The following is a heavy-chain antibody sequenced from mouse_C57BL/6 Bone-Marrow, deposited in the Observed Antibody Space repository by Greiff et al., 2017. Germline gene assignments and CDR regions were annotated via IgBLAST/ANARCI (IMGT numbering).Heavy chain of an antibody. CDR1: GYTFTSYW. Sequence: VQLQQPGAELVMPGASVKLSCKASGYTFTSYWMHWVKQRPGQGLEWIGEIDPSDSYTNYNQKFKGKSTLTVDKSSSTAYMQRSSLTSEDSAFYYCARENYYGSSYDWYFDVWGTGTTVTVSS. V-gene: IGHV1-69*01. J-gene: IGHJ1*03. D-gene: IGHD1-1*01. CDR2: IDPSDSYT. CDR3: ARENYYGSSYDWYFDV.